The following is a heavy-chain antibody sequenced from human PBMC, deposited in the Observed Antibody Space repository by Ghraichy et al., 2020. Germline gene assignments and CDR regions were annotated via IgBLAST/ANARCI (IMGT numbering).Heavy chain of an antibody. Sequence: GGSLRLSCAASGFSFSAYWMSWVRQTPGKGLEWVASIKPDGSVKTYVDSVKGRFTISRDNAKNSLYLQMNSLRAEDTAVYFCARLVYFDSWGQGTLVTVSS. V-gene: IGHV3-7*04. CDR3: ARLVYFDS. CDR2: IKPDGSVK. CDR1: GFSFSAYW. J-gene: IGHJ4*02.